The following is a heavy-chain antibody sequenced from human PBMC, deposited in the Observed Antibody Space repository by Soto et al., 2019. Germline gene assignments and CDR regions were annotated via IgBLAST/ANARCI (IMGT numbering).Heavy chain of an antibody. CDR2: IHHSGNT. CDR1: GWSFSDYY. J-gene: IGHJ6*02. V-gene: IGHV4-34*01. Sequence: SETLSLTCAVSGWSFSDYYWTWIRQPPGKGLEWIGEIHHSGNTNYNPSSKSRVITIIDITTNQFSQPLSTVTAADTTVYYCARYSALRVLGYYYGLDVWGQGTTVTVSS. D-gene: IGHD3-3*01. CDR3: ARYSALRVLGYYYGLDV.